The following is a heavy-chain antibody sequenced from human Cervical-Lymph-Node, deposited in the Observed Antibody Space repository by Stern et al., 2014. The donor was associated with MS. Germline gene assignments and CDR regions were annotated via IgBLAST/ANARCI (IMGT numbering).Heavy chain of an antibody. Sequence: QVQLVQSGAEVEKPGASVKVSCKASGYIFTDYYLHWVRQAPGQGLEWMGRINPNSGGTSYAQSFKGRVTLTRDTSIATAYMDLSRLTSDDTAVYYCTRALRIADRPSPGGHWFDPWGQGTLVIVSS. CDR2: INPNSGGT. CDR3: TRALRIADRPSPGGHWFDP. V-gene: IGHV1-2*02. D-gene: IGHD6-6*01. CDR1: GYIFTDYY. J-gene: IGHJ5*02.